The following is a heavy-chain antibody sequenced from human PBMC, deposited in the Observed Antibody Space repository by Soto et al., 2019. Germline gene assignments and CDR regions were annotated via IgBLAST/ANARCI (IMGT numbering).Heavy chain of an antibody. J-gene: IGHJ4*02. CDR2: ISAYNGNT. Sequence: ASVKVSCKASGYTFTSYGISWVRQAPGQGLEWMGWISAYNGNTNYAQKLQGRVTMTTDTSTSTAYMELRSLRSDDTAVYYCARDEGYVWGSYRPSFDYWGQGTLVTVSS. V-gene: IGHV1-18*01. CDR1: GYTFTSYG. D-gene: IGHD3-16*02. CDR3: ARDEGYVWGSYRPSFDY.